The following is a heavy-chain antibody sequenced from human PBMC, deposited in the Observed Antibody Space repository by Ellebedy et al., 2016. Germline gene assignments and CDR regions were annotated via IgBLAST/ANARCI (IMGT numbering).Heavy chain of an antibody. CDR1: GGTFSSYA. CDR3: ATFNYGGKPFDY. D-gene: IGHD4-23*01. V-gene: IGHV1-69*13. CDR2: IIPIFGTA. Sequence: ASVKVSCKASGGTFSSYAISWVRQAPGQGLEWMGGIIPIFGTANYAQKFQGRVTITADESTSTAYMELSSLRSEDTAVYYCATFNYGGKPFDYWGQGTLVTVSS. J-gene: IGHJ4*02.